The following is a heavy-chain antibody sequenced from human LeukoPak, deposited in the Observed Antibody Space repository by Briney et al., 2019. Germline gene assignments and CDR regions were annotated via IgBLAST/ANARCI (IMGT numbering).Heavy chain of an antibody. CDR3: ARDRSSSWDYYYGMDV. CDR2: ISSSSSYI. Sequence: NPGGSLRLSCAASGFTFSSYSMNWVRQAPGKGLEWVSSISSSSSYIYYADSVKGRFTISRDNAKNSLYLQMNSLRAEDTAVYYCARDRSSSWDYYYGMDVWGQGTTVTVSS. CDR1: GFTFSSYS. J-gene: IGHJ6*02. V-gene: IGHV3-21*01. D-gene: IGHD6-13*01.